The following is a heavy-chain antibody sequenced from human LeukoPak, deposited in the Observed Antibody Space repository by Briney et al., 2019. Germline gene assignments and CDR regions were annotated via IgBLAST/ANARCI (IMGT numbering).Heavy chain of an antibody. CDR1: GFTFSSFW. CDR2: IKQDGSAE. CDR3: ARDIAVAGTFFDY. D-gene: IGHD6-19*01. Sequence: GGSLRLSCAAAGFTFSSFWMSWVRHAPGKGLEWVANIKQDGSAEYYVDSVKGRFTISRDNAKNSLYLQMNSLGVEDTAVYYCARDIAVAGTFFDYWGQGTLVTVSS. J-gene: IGHJ4*02. V-gene: IGHV3-7*03.